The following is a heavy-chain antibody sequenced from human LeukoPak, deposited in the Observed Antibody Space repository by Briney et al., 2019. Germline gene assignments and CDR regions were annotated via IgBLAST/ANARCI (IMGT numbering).Heavy chain of an antibody. Sequence: GGSLRLSCAASGFTFSSYAMSWVRQAPGKGLEWVSAISGSGGSKYYADSVKGRFTISRDNSKNTLYLQMNSLRAEDTAVYYCARDPKSWFGELLYSAYYYYGMDVWGQGTTVTVSS. CDR3: ARDPKSWFGELLYSAYYYYGMDV. J-gene: IGHJ6*02. CDR2: ISGSGGSK. D-gene: IGHD3-10*01. V-gene: IGHV3-23*01. CDR1: GFTFSSYA.